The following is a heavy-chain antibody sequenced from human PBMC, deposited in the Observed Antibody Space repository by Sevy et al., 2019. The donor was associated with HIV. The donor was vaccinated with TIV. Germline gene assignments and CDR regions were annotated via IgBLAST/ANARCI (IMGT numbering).Heavy chain of an antibody. V-gene: IGHV3-11*01. CDR1: GFTFSDYY. CDR2: ISSSGSTI. J-gene: IGHJ4*02. CDR3: ARDRRYDYVWGSYRYTHFDY. D-gene: IGHD3-16*02. Sequence: GGFLRLSCAASGFTFSDYYMSWIRQAPGKGLEWVSYISSSGSTIYYADSVKGRFTISRDNAKNSLYLQMNSLRAEDTAVYYCARDRRYDYVWGSYRYTHFDYWGQGTLVTVSS.